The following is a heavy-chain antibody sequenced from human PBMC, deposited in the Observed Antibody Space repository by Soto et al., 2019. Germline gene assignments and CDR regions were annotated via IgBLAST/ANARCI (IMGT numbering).Heavy chain of an antibody. CDR3: AKETIGSRNTGGFDP. Sequence: EVQLVESGGGLVQPGRSLRLSCAASGFTFDDYAMHWVRQAPGKGLEWVSGISWNSGFIDYADSVKGRFTISRDNAKNALHLQMNSLRDEDTALYHCAKETIGSRNTGGFDPWGQGTLVTVSS. J-gene: IGHJ5*02. CDR1: GFTFDDYA. CDR2: ISWNSGFI. D-gene: IGHD6-13*01. V-gene: IGHV3-9*01.